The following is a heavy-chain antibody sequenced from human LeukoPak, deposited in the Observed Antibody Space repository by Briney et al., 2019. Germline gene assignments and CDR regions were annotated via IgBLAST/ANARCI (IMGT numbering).Heavy chain of an antibody. CDR3: ARDYNPTNF. V-gene: IGHV4-59*01. CDR1: GDSISSYY. D-gene: IGHD1-1*01. CDR2: IYYSGST. J-gene: IGHJ4*02. Sequence: SETLSLTCTVSGDSISSYYWSWIRQPPGKGLEWIGHIYYSGSTSYNPSLKSRVSISVDTSKNQFSLKLSSVTAAGTAVYYCARDYNPTNFWGQGTLVTVSS.